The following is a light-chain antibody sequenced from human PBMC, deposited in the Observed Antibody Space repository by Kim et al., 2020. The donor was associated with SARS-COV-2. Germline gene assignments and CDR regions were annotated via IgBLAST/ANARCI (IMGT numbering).Light chain of an antibody. CDR1: QNMNRN. CDR3: QQYEDWVLT. Sequence: VSPGTRATRSFRASQNMNRNLAWFQHKTGQAPRLLIFEISTRATGIPARFSGSGSATDFTLTISGLQSEDFAVYYCQQYEDWVLTFGGGTKVDIK. CDR2: EIS. J-gene: IGKJ4*01. V-gene: IGKV3-15*01.